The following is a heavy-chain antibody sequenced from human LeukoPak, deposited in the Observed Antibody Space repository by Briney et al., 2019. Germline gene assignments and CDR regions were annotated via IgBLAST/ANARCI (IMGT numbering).Heavy chain of an antibody. CDR2: INPSGGST. CDR3: ARALRESHYYYYYMDV. J-gene: IGHJ6*03. Sequence: GASVKVSCKASGYTFTSYYMHWVRQAPGQGLEWMGIINPSGGSTSYAQKFQGRVTMTRDMSTSTVYMELSSLRSEDTAVYYCARALRESHYYYYYMDVWGKGTTVTISS. CDR1: GYTFTSYY. V-gene: IGHV1-46*01.